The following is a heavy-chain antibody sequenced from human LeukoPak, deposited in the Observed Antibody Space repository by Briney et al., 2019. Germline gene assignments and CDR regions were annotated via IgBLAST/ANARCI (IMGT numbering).Heavy chain of an antibody. CDR3: ARDWGGSGPTSHDY. Sequence: GGSLTLSCAASGFTFKTYWMHWVRQAPGRGPVWVSRISSDGSNTRYADSVKGRFTISRDNAKSMLYLQMNSLRAEDTAVYYCARDWGGSGPTSHDYWGQGTLVTVSS. CDR1: GFTFKTYW. D-gene: IGHD3-16*01. CDR2: ISSDGSNT. V-gene: IGHV3-74*01. J-gene: IGHJ4*02.